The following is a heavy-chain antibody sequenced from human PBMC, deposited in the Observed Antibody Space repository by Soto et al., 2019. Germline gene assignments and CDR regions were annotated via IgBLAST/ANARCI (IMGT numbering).Heavy chain of an antibody. CDR2: IYYSGSA. CDR1: GGSISSSSYY. D-gene: IGHD1-7*01. V-gene: IGHV4-39*01. CDR3: ASEARGSITGTTGSWFDP. Sequence: SETLSLTCTVSGGSISSSSYYWGWIRQPPGKGLEWIGSIYYSGSAYYNPSLKSRVTISVDTSKNQFSLKLSSVTAADTAVYYCASEARGSITGTTGSWFDPWGQGTLVTVSS. J-gene: IGHJ5*02.